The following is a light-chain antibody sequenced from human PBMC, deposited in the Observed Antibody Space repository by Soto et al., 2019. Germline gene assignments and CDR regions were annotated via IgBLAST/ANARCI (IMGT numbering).Light chain of an antibody. CDR2: DVS. CDR3: CSYAGSYTV. Sequence: QSALTQPRSVSGSPGQSVTISCTGTSSDVGGYNYVSWYQQHPGKAPKLMIYDVSKRPSGVPDRFSGSKSGNTASLTISGLQAEEAAYYYCCSYAGSYTVFGGGTKLTVL. J-gene: IGLJ2*01. CDR1: SSDVGGYNY. V-gene: IGLV2-11*01.